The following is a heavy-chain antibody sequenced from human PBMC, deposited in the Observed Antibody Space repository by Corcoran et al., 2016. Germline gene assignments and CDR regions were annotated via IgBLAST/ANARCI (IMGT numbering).Heavy chain of an antibody. J-gene: IGHJ3*02. CDR2: IWYDGSNK. V-gene: IGHV3-33*01. CDR1: GFTFSSYG. CDR3: ARDCTNGVCYPSGTDAFDI. Sequence: QVQLVESGGGVVQPGRSLRLSCAASGFTFSSYGMHWVRQAPGKGLEWVAVIWYDGSNKYYADSVKGRCTISRDNSQNTLYLQMNSLRAEDTAVYYCARDCTNGVCYPSGTDAFDIWGQGTMVTVSS. D-gene: IGHD2-8*01.